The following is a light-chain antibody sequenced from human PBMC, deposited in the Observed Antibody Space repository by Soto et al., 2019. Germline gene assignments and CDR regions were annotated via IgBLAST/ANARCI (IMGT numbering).Light chain of an antibody. J-gene: IGKJ1*01. CDR1: QSVSSW. CDR2: KAS. V-gene: IGKV1-5*03. Sequence: DIQMTQSPSTLSASVGDRVTITCRASQSVSSWLAWYQQKPGKAPKLLIYKASNLENGVPSRFSGSGSGTEFTLTISSLQPDDFATYYCQQYYSYWTFAQGTKVEIK. CDR3: QQYYSYWT.